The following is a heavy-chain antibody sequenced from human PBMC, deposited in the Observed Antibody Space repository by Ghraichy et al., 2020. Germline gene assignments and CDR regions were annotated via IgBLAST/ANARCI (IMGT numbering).Heavy chain of an antibody. CDR3: ATIRIAARPRAYYYYGMDV. V-gene: IGHV4-39*01. Sequence: SETLSLTCTVSGGSISSSSYYWGWIRQPPGKGLEWIGSIYYSGSTYYNPSLKSRVTISVDTSKNQFSLKLSSVTAADTAVYYCATIRIAARPRAYYYYGMDVWGQGTTVTVSS. CDR1: GGSISSSSYY. D-gene: IGHD6-6*01. J-gene: IGHJ6*02. CDR2: IYYSGST.